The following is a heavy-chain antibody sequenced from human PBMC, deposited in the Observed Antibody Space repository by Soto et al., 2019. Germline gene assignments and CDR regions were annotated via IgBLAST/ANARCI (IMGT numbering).Heavy chain of an antibody. Sequence: GSLRLSCAASGLTFSGSAMSWVRQAPGKGLEWVSSISVTGASTYYADSVQGRFTVSRDNSKDTFFLEMNSLRAEDTAVYFCAKIRSIAAAFSDYWGQGTLVTVSS. J-gene: IGHJ4*02. CDR1: GLTFSGSA. CDR3: AKIRSIAAAFSDY. V-gene: IGHV3-23*01. D-gene: IGHD6-13*01. CDR2: ISVTGAST.